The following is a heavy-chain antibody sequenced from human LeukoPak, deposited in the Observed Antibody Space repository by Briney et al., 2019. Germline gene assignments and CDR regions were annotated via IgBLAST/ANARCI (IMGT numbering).Heavy chain of an antibody. Sequence: GGSLRLSCAASGFTFSSFDMHWVRQPTGQGLEWVSTIGTASDTYYPGSVEGRFPLSRDNAKNSLYLQINSLTAGDTAVYYCARGPPRGKYYYMDVWGKGTTVTVSS. D-gene: IGHD1-1*01. V-gene: IGHV3-13*01. CDR2: IGTASDT. CDR3: ARGPPRGKYYYMDV. CDR1: GFTFSSFD. J-gene: IGHJ6*03.